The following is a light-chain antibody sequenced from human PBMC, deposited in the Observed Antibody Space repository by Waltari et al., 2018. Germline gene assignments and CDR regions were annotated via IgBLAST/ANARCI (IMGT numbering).Light chain of an antibody. Sequence: QSALTQPASLSGSPGQSITIYCTRTSRAVGTYNYVSWYQQHTGKVHKVIRYEVSKRPAGMASRYYGCKAGKTASLTISGLQSEDEADYYCASYTTSDTMVFGTGTGVTVL. CDR2: EVS. CDR1: SRAVGTYNY. J-gene: IGLJ1*01. V-gene: IGLV2-14*01. CDR3: ASYTTSDTMV.